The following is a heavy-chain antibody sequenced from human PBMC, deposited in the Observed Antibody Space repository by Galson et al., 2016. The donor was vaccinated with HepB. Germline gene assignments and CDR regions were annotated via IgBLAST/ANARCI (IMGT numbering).Heavy chain of an antibody. D-gene: IGHD6-13*01. J-gene: IGHJ6*02. CDR1: FSFSDYY. CDR2: ISISSSYT. Sequence: FSFSDYYMSWIRQAPGKGLEWVSYISISSSYTNDADSVKGRFTISRDNSKNTLYLQMNSLRPEDTAAYYCAKDHPGSSWEDYYYYGMDVWGQGTTVTVSS. V-gene: IGHV3-11*06. CDR3: AKDHPGSSWEDYYYYGMDV.